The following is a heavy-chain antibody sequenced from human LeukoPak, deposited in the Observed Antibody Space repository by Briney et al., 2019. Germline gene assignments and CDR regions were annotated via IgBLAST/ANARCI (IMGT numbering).Heavy chain of an antibody. D-gene: IGHD5-24*01. CDR3: AKDIQLST. J-gene: IGHJ3*01. CDR1: GFTFSVAA. Sequence: GRSLRLSCVASGFTFSVAAMTWVRQAPGKGREWVSLIGASGESTYYADSVKGRFTISRDNSKNTLSLQMNSLRVEDTAMYFCAKDIQLSTWGLGTMVTVSS. CDR2: IGASGEST. V-gene: IGHV3-23*01.